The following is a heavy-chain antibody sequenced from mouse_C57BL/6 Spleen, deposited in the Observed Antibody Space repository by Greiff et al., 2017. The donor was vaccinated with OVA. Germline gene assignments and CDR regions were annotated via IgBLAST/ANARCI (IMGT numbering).Heavy chain of an antibody. D-gene: IGHD1-1*01. Sequence: VQVVESGPGLVQPSQSLSITCTVSGFSLTSYGVHWVRQSPGKGLEWLGVIWRGGSTDYNAAFMSRLSITKDNSKSQVFFKMNSLQADDTAIYYCAKSRGRGSSYWYFDVWGTGTTVTVSS. CDR2: IWRGGST. CDR3: AKSRGRGSSYWYFDV. J-gene: IGHJ1*03. V-gene: IGHV2-5*01. CDR1: GFSLTSYG.